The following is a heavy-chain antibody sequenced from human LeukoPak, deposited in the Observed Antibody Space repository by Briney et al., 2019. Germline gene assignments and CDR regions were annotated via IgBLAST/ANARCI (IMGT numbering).Heavy chain of an antibody. CDR3: ARSGGYCRGGSCYLYYFDY. CDR1: GYTFTGYY. J-gene: IGHJ4*02. V-gene: IGHV1-2*06. CDR2: INPNSGGT. D-gene: IGHD2-15*01. Sequence: GASVKVSCKASGYTFTGYYMHWVRQAPGQGLEWMGRINPNSGGTNYAQKFQGRVTMTRDTSISTAYMELSRLRSDDTAVYYCARSGGYCRGGSCYLYYFDYWGQGTLVTVSS.